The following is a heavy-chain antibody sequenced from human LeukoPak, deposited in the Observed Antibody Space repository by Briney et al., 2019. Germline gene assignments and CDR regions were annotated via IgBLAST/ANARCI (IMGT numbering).Heavy chain of an antibody. Sequence: GGSLRLSCAASGFTFSSYSMNWVRQAPGKGLEWVSSISSSSSYIYYADSVKGRFTISRDNAKNSLYLQMNSLRADDTAVYYCARAEYYYDSSGYPTHWGQGTLVTVSS. V-gene: IGHV3-21*01. CDR1: GFTFSSYS. D-gene: IGHD3-22*01. CDR3: ARAEYYYDSSGYPTH. CDR2: ISSSSSYI. J-gene: IGHJ4*02.